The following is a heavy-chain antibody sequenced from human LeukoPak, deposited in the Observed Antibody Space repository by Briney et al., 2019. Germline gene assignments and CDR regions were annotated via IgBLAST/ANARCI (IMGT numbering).Heavy chain of an antibody. J-gene: IGHJ4*02. CDR1: GFTFSSYS. D-gene: IGHD3-16*02. CDR2: ISSSSSYI. Sequence: GGSLRLSCAASGFTFSSYSMNWVRQAPGKGLEWVSSISSSSSYIYYADSVKGRFTISRDNAKNTLYLQMKSVRAEDTAVYYCARAAAMITFGGVIVIPEPFDYWGQGTLVTVSS. V-gene: IGHV3-21*01. CDR3: ARAAAMITFGGVIVIPEPFDY.